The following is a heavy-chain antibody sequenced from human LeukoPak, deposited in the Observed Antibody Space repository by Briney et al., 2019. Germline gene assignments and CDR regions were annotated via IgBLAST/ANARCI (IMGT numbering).Heavy chain of an antibody. CDR1: GFTFSSYA. Sequence: GGSLRLSXAASGFTFSSYAMHWVRQAPGKGLEYVSAISSNGGSTYYANSVKGRFTISRDNSKNTLYLQMGSLRAEDMAVYYCARVANTEYAFDIWGQGTMVTVSS. V-gene: IGHV3-64*01. CDR3: ARVANTEYAFDI. J-gene: IGHJ3*02. CDR2: ISSNGGST. D-gene: IGHD2-2*02.